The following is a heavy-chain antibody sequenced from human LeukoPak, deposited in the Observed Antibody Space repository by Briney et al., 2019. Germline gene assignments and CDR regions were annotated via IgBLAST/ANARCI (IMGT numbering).Heavy chain of an antibody. J-gene: IGHJ2*01. Sequence: SETLSLTCTVSGGSIISYYWSWIRQPPGKGLEWIGYIYYSGSTNYNPSLKSRVTISVDKSKNQFSLKLSSVTAADTAVYYCARDSHVPLTSSIAARGNYCYFDLWGRGTLVTVSS. V-gene: IGHV4-59*12. CDR2: IYYSGST. CDR3: ARDSHVPLTSSIAARGNYCYFDL. D-gene: IGHD6-6*01. CDR1: GGSIISYY.